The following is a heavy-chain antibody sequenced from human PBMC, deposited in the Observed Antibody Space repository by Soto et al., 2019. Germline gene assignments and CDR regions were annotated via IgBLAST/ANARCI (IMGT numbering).Heavy chain of an antibody. CDR3: ARGGGYHDY. V-gene: IGHV4-59*01. Sequence: PSETLSLTCTVSGGSFSSYYWNWIRQPPGKGLEWIGYINDSGSAHYNPSLKSRVTISVDTFKNQFSLKLTSVTAADTAVYYCARGGGYHDYWGQGTMVTVPQ. J-gene: IGHJ4*03. D-gene: IGHD1-26*01. CDR2: INDSGSA. CDR1: GGSFSSYY.